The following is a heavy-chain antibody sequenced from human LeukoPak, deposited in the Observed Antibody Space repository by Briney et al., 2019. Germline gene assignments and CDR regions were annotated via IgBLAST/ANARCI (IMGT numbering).Heavy chain of an antibody. Sequence: PSETLSLTCAVYGGSFNGYYWSWIRQPPGKGLEWIGEINHSGSTNYNPSLKSRVTISVDTSKNQFPLKLSSVTAADTAVYYCARDRVLVMTGYPTGFDPWGQGTLVTVSS. D-gene: IGHD3-9*01. CDR1: GGSFNGYY. J-gene: IGHJ5*02. CDR3: ARDRVLVMTGYPTGFDP. V-gene: IGHV4-34*01. CDR2: INHSGST.